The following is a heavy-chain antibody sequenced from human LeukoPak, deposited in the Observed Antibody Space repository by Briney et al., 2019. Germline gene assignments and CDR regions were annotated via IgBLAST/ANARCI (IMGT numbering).Heavy chain of an antibody. CDR3: ATPNRFLRYSSPDAFDI. D-gene: IGHD6-13*01. J-gene: IGHJ3*02. CDR2: IYNSGGT. V-gene: IGHV4-59*01. CDR1: GASIRSYD. Sequence: PSETLSLTCAVSGASIRSYDWSWIRQPPGKGLEWIGGIYNSGGTNDNPSLKSRVSISLDTSKNQFSLTLTSVTAADTAVYYCATPNRFLRYSSPDAFDIWGQGTMVTVSS.